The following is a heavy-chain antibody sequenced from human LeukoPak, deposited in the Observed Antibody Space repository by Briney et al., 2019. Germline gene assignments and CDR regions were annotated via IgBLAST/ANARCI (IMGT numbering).Heavy chain of an antibody. CDR1: GFIFSDYY. J-gene: IGHJ6*02. Sequence: GGSLRLSCAASGFIFSDYYMNWIRLAPGKGLEWIAHICGGGNNIHYADSVKGRFTVSRDNAKNSLYLEMNSLRAEDTAVYYCARDPGGDFGLVKTFYMDVWGQGTTVTVSS. CDR3: ARDPGGDFGLVKTFYMDV. CDR2: ICGGGNNI. V-gene: IGHV3-11*01. D-gene: IGHD3-3*01.